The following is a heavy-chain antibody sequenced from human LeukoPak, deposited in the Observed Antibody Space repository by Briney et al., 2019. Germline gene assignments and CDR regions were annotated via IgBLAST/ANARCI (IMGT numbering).Heavy chain of an antibody. J-gene: IGHJ4*02. V-gene: IGHV3-33*01. Sequence: GGSLRLSCAASGFTFSSYGMHWVRQAPGKGLEWVAVIWYDGSNKYYGDSVKGRFTISRDNSENTLYLQMNSLRAEDTAVYYCARDWGSGNSYYFDYWGQGTLVTVSS. D-gene: IGHD3-10*01. CDR3: ARDWGSGNSYYFDY. CDR2: IWYDGSNK. CDR1: GFTFSSYG.